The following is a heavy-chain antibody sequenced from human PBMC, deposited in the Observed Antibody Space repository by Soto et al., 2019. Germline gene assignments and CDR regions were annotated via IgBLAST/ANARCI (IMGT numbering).Heavy chain of an antibody. CDR1: GFTFSNAW. CDR2: IKSKTDGGTT. V-gene: IGHV3-15*01. J-gene: IGHJ5*02. CDR3: TTALTGTYYDDISGGLHP. D-gene: IGHD3-22*01. Sequence: GGSLRLSCAASGFTFSNAWMSWVRQAPGKGLEWVGRIKSKTDGGTTDYAAPVKGRFTISRDDSKNTMYLQMNRLKNEDTAVYYCTTALTGTYYDDISGGLHPSGQGTILTV.